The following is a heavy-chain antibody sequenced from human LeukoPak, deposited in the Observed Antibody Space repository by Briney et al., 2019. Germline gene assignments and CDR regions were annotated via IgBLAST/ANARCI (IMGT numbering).Heavy chain of an antibody. CDR1: GYPFTASY. J-gene: IGHJ6*02. Sequence: GASVKVSCKASGYPFTASYMQWARQAPGQGLEWMGRINPSNGDTDFQQEFQGRVTMTRDTSITTVYMELSRLTSDDTAVYYCARSWYGMDVWGQGTTVTVSS. CDR2: INPSNGDT. V-gene: IGHV1-2*06. CDR3: ARSWYGMDV.